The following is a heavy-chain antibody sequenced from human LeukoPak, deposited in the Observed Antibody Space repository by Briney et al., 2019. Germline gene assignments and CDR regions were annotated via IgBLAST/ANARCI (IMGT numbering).Heavy chain of an antibody. CDR1: GGSISGGGYC. J-gene: IGHJ4*02. CDR3: AADTSGYRIFNY. CDR2: IDYSGST. D-gene: IGHD3-22*01. V-gene: IGHV4-31*03. Sequence: SETLSLTCTVSGGSISGGGYCWSWIRQHPGKGLEWIGYIDYSGSTFYNPSLKSRLTMTIDTSKNQFSLKLSSVTVADRAVYYYAADTSGYRIFNYWGQGTLVTVSS.